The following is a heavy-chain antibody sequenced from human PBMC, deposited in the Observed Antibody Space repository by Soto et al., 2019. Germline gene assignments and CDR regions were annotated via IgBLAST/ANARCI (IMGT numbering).Heavy chain of an antibody. Sequence: EVQLVESGGGLVKPGGSLRLSCAASGFTFSNAWMSWVRQAPGKGLEWVGRIKSKTDGGTTDYAAPVKGRFTISRDDSKTTLYLQMNSLKTEDTAVYYCTTVPDDYGDYVHWGQGTLVTVSS. CDR3: TTVPDDYGDYVH. CDR1: GFTFSNAW. J-gene: IGHJ4*02. V-gene: IGHV3-15*01. D-gene: IGHD4-17*01. CDR2: IKSKTDGGTT.